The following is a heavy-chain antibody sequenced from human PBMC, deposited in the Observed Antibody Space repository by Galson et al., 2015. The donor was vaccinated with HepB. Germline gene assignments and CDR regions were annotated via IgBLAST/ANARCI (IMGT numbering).Heavy chain of an antibody. CDR1: GGTFSSYA. J-gene: IGHJ5*01. V-gene: IGHV1-69*13. Sequence: SVKVSCKASGGTFSSYAISWVRQAPGQGLEWMGGIIPIFGTANYAQKFQGRVTITADESTSTAYMELSSLRSEDTAVYYCARGWEYSYDGGGFGDWLSTWGQGHLVTVS. D-gene: IGHD3-22*01. CDR3: ARGWEYSYDGGGFGDWLST. CDR2: IIPIFGTA.